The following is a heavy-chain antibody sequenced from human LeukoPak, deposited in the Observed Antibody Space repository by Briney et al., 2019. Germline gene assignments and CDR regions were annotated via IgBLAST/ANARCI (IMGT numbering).Heavy chain of an antibody. V-gene: IGHV4-30-4*01. CDR3: ARGTTVTTSPPDY. J-gene: IGHJ4*02. Sequence: SQTLSLTCTVSGGSISSGDYHWSWIRQPPGKGLEWIGYIYYSGSTYYNPSLKSRVTISVDTSKNQFSLKLSSVTAADTAVYYCARGTTVTTSPPDYWGQGTLVTVSS. D-gene: IGHD4-17*01. CDR2: IYYSGST. CDR1: GGSISSGDYH.